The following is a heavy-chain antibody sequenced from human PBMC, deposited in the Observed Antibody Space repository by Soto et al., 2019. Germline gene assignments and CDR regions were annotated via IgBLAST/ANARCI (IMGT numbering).Heavy chain of an antibody. CDR1: GGSISSYY. CDR3: ARDPIRELELPYGMDV. D-gene: IGHD1-26*01. V-gene: IGHV4-59*01. CDR2: IYYSGST. Sequence: SETLSLTCTVSGGSISSYYWSWIRQPPGKGLEWIGYIYYSGSTNYNPSLKSRVTISVDTSKNQFSLKLSSVTAADTAVYYCARDPIRELELPYGMDVWGQGTTVTISS. J-gene: IGHJ6*02.